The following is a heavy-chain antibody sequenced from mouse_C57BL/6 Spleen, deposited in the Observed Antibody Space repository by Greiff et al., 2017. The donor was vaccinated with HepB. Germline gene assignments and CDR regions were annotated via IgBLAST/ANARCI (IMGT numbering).Heavy chain of an antibody. CDR2: IYPGDGDT. V-gene: IGHV1-80*01. CDR1: GYAFSSYW. D-gene: IGHD1-1*01. Sequence: VQLQQSGAELVKPGASVKISCKASGYAFSSYWMNWVKQRPGKGLEWIGQIYPGDGDTNYNGKFKGKATLTADKSSSTAYMQLSSLTSEDSAVYFCARNRHYYYGSSYGGVDYWGQGTTLTVSS. J-gene: IGHJ2*01. CDR3: ARNRHYYYGSSYGGVDY.